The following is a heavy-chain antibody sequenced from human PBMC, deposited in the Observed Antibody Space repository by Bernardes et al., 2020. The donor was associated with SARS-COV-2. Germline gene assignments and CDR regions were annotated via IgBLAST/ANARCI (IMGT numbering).Heavy chain of an antibody. Sequence: SGHTLWKPTQTLTLTCPFSWFSLSPSGVGVGWIRQPPGKALEWLALIYWDDDKRYSPSLKSRLTISKDTSKNQVVLTMTNMDPVDTATYYCAHRLGYSYGSEKFDYWGQGTLVTVSS. J-gene: IGHJ4*02. CDR2: IYWDDDK. V-gene: IGHV2-5*02. D-gene: IGHD5-18*01. CDR1: WFSLSPSGVG. CDR3: AHRLGYSYGSEKFDY.